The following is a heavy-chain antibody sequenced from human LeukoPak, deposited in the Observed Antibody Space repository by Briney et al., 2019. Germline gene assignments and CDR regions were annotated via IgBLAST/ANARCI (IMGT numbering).Heavy chain of an antibody. Sequence: SETLSLTCTVSGASIDNYYWDWIRQSPGGGLEWIACISKSGSTKYNPSLTDRVTMSVDRSKNQVSLRLRSVTAADTGVYYCTKGYYEPFDKWGQGTLVTVSS. J-gene: IGHJ4*02. V-gene: IGHV4-59*13. CDR1: GASIDNYY. D-gene: IGHD3-22*01. CDR2: ISKSGST. CDR3: TKGYYEPFDK.